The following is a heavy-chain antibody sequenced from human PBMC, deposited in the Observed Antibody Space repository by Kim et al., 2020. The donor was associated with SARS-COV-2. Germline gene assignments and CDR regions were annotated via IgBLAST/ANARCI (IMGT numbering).Heavy chain of an antibody. CDR3: ARGHGKFLEWSVLLRGMDV. CDR1: GGTFSSYA. D-gene: IGHD3-3*01. J-gene: IGHJ6*02. CDR2: IIPIFGTA. Sequence: SVKVSCKASGGTFSSYAISWVRQAPGQGLEWMGGIIPIFGTANYAQKFQGRVTITADESTSTAYMELSSLRSEDTAVYYCARGHGKFLEWSVLLRGMDVWGQGTTVTVSS. V-gene: IGHV1-69*13.